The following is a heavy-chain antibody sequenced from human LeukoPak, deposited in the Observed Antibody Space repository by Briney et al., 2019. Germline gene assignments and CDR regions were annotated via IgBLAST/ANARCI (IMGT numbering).Heavy chain of an antibody. CDR1: GYTFTSYD. Sequence: ASVKVSCKASGYTFTSYDINWVRQATGQGLEWMGWMNPNSGNTGYAQKFQGRVTITRNTSISTAYMELSSLRSEDTAVYYCARAPEYCSGGSCYRFLVAFDIWGQGTMVTVSS. V-gene: IGHV1-8*03. J-gene: IGHJ3*02. CDR2: MNPNSGNT. D-gene: IGHD2-15*01. CDR3: ARAPEYCSGGSCYRFLVAFDI.